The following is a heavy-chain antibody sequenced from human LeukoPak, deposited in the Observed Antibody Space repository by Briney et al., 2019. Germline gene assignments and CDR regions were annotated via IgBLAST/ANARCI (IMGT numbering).Heavy chain of an antibody. CDR2: IYYSGST. J-gene: IGHJ3*01. Sequence: SETLSLTCTVSGGSISSHYWSWIRQPPGKGLEWIGYIYYSGSTNYNPSLKSRVTISVDTSKNQFSLKLSSVTAADTAFYYCATDNGPWGYDALDVWGQGTVVTVSS. V-gene: IGHV4-59*11. CDR1: GGSISSHY. CDR3: ATDNGPWGYDALDV. D-gene: IGHD3-16*01.